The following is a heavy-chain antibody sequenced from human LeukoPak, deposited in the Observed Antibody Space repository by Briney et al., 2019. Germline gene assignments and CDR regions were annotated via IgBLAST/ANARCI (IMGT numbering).Heavy chain of an antibody. CDR1: GGSISSYY. V-gene: IGHV4-59*12. Sequence: PSETLSLTCTVSGGSISSYYWSWIRQPPGKGLEWIGYIYYSGSTNYNPSLKSRVTISVDTSKNQFSLKLSSVTAADTAVYYCARTRRDGYNDYYYYYMDVWGKGTTVTVSS. D-gene: IGHD5-24*01. CDR2: IYYSGST. J-gene: IGHJ6*03. CDR3: ARTRRDGYNDYYYYYMDV.